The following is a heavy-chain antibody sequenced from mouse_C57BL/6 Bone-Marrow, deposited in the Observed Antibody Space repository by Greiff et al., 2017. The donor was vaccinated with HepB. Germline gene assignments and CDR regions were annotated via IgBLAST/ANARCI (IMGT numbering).Heavy chain of an antibody. J-gene: IGHJ2*01. Sequence: VQLQQSGPVLVKPGASVKMSCKACGYTFTDYYMNWVKQSHGKSLEWIGVINPYNGGTSYNQKFKGKATLTVDKSSSTAYMELNSLTSEDSAVYYCARASGGDYWGQGTTLTVSS. D-gene: IGHD3-1*01. V-gene: IGHV1-19*01. CDR2: INPYNGGT. CDR3: ARASGGDY. CDR1: GYTFTDYY.